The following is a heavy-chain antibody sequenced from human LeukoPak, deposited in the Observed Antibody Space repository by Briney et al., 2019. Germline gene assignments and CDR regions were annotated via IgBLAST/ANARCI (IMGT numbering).Heavy chain of an antibody. CDR3: ARGITTDY. D-gene: IGHD1-1*01. CDR1: GFTFSNYE. J-gene: IGHJ4*02. CDR2: ISSSGILI. Sequence: GGSLRLSCAASGFTFSNYEMNWVRQAPGKGLEWVSFISSSGILIYYADSVKGRFTISRDNGKNSLFLQMDSLRVEDTAVYYCARGITTDYWGQGTLVTVSS. V-gene: IGHV3-48*03.